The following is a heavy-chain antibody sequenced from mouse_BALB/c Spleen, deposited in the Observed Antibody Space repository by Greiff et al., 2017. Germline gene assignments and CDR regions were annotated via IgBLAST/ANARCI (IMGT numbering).Heavy chain of an antibody. CDR2: ISSGGST. J-gene: IGHJ4*01. V-gene: IGHV5-6-5*01. Sequence: EVKLEESGGGLVKPGGSLKLSCAASGFTFSSYAMSWVRQTPEKRLEWVASISSGGSTYYPDSVKGRFTISRDNARNILYLQMSSLRSEDTAMYYCARRSYYYGSSYYYYAMDYWGQGTSVTVSS. CDR3: ARRSYYYGSSYYYYAMDY. D-gene: IGHD1-1*01. CDR1: GFTFSSYA.